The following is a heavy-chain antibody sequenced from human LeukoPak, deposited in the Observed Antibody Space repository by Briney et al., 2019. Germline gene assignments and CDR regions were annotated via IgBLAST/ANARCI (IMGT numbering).Heavy chain of an antibody. J-gene: IGHJ4*02. D-gene: IGHD4-17*01. CDR3: VKDGSDYDFDQ. V-gene: IGHV3-30*02. CDR1: GFTFSSYA. Sequence: GGSLRLSCAVSGFTFSSYAMHWVRQAPGKGLEWVAYIRYDGSVKYYADSVKGRFTISRDNSKNTLYVQMNSVRGEDTAVYPCVKDGSDYDFDQWGQGTLVTVSS. CDR2: IRYDGSVK.